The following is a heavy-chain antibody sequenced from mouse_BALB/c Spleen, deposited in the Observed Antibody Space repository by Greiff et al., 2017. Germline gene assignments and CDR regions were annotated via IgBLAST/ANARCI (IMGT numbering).Heavy chain of an antibody. D-gene: IGHD1-2*01. J-gene: IGHJ3*01. CDR2: IRSKSNNYAT. CDR3: VRRDYYGSWFAY. CDR1: GFTFNTYA. Sequence: EVQLKESGGGLVQPKGSLKLSCAASGFTFNTYAMNWVRQAPGKGLEWVARIRSKSNNYATYYADSVKDRFTISRDDSQSMLYLQMNNLKTEDTAMYYCVRRDYYGSWFAYWGQGTLVTVSA. V-gene: IGHV10-1*02.